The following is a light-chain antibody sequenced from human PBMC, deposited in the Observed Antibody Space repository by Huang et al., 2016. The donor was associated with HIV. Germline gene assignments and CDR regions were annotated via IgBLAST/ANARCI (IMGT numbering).Light chain of an antibody. CDR1: QDIRTG. V-gene: IGKV1-27*01. Sequence: DIQMTQSPPSLSASGGAIVTITCRASQDIRTGLVWFQQRPGKVPRVVIYGASTVHSGVPPRFSGFGSQTEFTLSSNSLQPEDAATYYCQNDNSVPWTFGQGTKVEIK. J-gene: IGKJ1*01. CDR2: GAS. CDR3: QNDNSVPWT.